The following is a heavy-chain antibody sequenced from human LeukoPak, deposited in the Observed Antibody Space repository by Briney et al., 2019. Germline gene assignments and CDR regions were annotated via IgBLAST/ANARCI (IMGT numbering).Heavy chain of an antibody. CDR3: ARVGLAPESIAAAGGFFDI. Sequence: GRSLRLSCAASGFTFSSYAMHWVRQAPGKGLEWVAVISYDGSNKYYADSVKGRFTISRDNSKNTLYLQMNSLRAEDTAVYYCARVGLAPESIAAAGGFFDIWGQGTMVTVSS. V-gene: IGHV3-30-3*01. D-gene: IGHD6-13*01. CDR1: GFTFSSYA. J-gene: IGHJ3*02. CDR2: ISYDGSNK.